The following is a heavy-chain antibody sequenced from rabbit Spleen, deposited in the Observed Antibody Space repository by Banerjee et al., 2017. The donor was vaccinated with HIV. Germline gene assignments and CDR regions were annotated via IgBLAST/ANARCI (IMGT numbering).Heavy chain of an antibody. D-gene: IGHD1-1*01. CDR3: ARYSASSGGLDL. V-gene: IGHV1S45*01. J-gene: IGHJ3*01. CDR2: INTVTGKT. Sequence: QEQLVESGGGLVTLGGSLTLTCTASGFSFSDKDVMCWVRQAPGKGLEWIACINTVTGKTVYASWAKGRFIMSRTSSTKVTLQMTSLTAADTATYFCARYSASSGGLDLWGQGTLVTVS. CDR1: GFSFSDKDV.